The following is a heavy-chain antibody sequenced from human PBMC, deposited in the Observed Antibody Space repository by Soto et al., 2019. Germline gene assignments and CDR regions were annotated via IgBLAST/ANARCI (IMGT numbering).Heavy chain of an antibody. CDR2: ISYDGSNT. J-gene: IGHJ4*02. CDR1: GFTFSSYG. Sequence: QVQLVESGGGVVQPGRSLRLSCVASGFTFSSYGTHWVRQAPGKGLEWVAIISYDGSNTYYADSVKGRFTISRDNSKKMLYLQMNSLRAEDTSVYYCAKEGGLSGSYYISSSYYFDYWGQGTLVTVSS. V-gene: IGHV3-30*18. CDR3: AKEGGLSGSYYISSSYYFDY. D-gene: IGHD1-26*01.